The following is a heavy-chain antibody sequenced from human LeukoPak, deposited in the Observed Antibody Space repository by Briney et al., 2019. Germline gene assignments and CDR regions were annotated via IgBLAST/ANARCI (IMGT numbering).Heavy chain of an antibody. CDR3: TRETVVVAAASLGY. Sequence: PRGSLRLSRAASGFTFSGYSMHCGSQAPGKGLVWVSRINSDGSTINYADSVKGRFTISRDNAKNTLYLQMDSLRAEDTAVYYCTRETVVVAAASLGYWGLGTRVTVSS. J-gene: IGHJ4*02. CDR2: INSDGSTI. V-gene: IGHV3-74*01. D-gene: IGHD2-2*01. CDR1: GFTFSGYS.